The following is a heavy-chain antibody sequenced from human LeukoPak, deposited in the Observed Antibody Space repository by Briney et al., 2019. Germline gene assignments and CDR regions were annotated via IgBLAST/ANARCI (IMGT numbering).Heavy chain of an antibody. D-gene: IGHD6-19*01. CDR2: ISWNSGSI. Sequence: GGSLRLSCAASGFTFDDYAMHWVRQAPGKGLEWVSGISWNSGSIGYADSVKGRFTIYRENVKNSLYLQTNSLRAEAMALYYCEKAQGHSSGGGGWDYWGQGTLVTVSS. J-gene: IGHJ4*02. CDR3: EKAQGHSSGGGGWDY. V-gene: IGHV3-9*03. CDR1: GFTFDDYA.